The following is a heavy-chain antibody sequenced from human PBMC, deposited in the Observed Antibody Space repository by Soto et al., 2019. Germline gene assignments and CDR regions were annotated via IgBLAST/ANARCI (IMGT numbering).Heavy chain of an antibody. Sequence: SVKVSCKASEDTLSSYAISWVRQAPGQGLEWMGGIIPFSGTANYAQKFQGRVTITADKSTSTAYMELSSLRSEDTAVYYCVREGYYDSSGYYPGWFDPWGQGTLVTVSS. D-gene: IGHD3-22*01. CDR1: EDTLSSYA. J-gene: IGHJ5*02. CDR3: VREGYYDSSGYYPGWFDP. CDR2: IIPFSGTA. V-gene: IGHV1-69*06.